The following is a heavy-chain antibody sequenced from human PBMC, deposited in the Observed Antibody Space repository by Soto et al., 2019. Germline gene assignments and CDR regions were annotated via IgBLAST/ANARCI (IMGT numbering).Heavy chain of an antibody. Sequence: EVQLVESGGGLVQPGGSLRLSCAASGFTFSSYSMSWVRQAPGRGLEWVSYISTSSNTIYYADSVKGRFTISRDNAKNSLYMQMNSLRAEDTAVYYCARYYGSSWNFDYWGQGTLVTVSS. D-gene: IGHD6-13*01. CDR2: ISTSSNTI. V-gene: IGHV3-48*01. J-gene: IGHJ4*02. CDR3: ARYYGSSWNFDY. CDR1: GFTFSSYS.